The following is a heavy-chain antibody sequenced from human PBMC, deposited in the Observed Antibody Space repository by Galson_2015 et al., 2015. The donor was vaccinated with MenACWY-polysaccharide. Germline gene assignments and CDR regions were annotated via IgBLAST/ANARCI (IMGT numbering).Heavy chain of an antibody. CDR1: GFTFITHY. CDR2: INSDGSVK. D-gene: IGHD2-15*01. Sequence: SLRLSCAVSGFTFITHYMHWVRQDLGKGRLWVSHINSDGSVKIYADSVKGRFTISRDNAKNTLYLQMNNLRAEDTAVYYCVRDWWTLEDWGQGTLVTVSS. J-gene: IGHJ4*02. V-gene: IGHV3-74*01. CDR3: VRDWWTLED.